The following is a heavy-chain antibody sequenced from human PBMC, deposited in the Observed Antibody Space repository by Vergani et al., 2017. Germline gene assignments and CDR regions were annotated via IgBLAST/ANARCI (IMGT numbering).Heavy chain of an antibody. D-gene: IGHD5-12*01. J-gene: IGHJ4*02. V-gene: IGHV3-21*01. CDR2: ISSSSSYI. CDR1: GFTFSNAW. Sequence: EVQLVESGGGLVKPGGSLRLSCAASGFTFSNAWMSWVRQAPGKGLEWVSSISSSSSYIYYADSVKGRFTISRDNAKNSLYLQMNSLRAEDTAVYYCASRGTSGYDFKGYWGQGTLVTVSS. CDR3: ASRGTSGYDFKGY.